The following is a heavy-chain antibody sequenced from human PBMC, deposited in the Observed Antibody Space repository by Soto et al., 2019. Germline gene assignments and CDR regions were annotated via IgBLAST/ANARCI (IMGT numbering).Heavy chain of an antibody. V-gene: IGHV4-39*01. CDR1: GGSISSSSYY. Sequence: SETLSLTCTVSGGSISSSSYYWGWIRQPPGKGLEWIGGIYYSGSTYYNPSLKSRVTISVDTSKNQFSLKLSSVTAADTAVYYCARLPYLVVYSSSWYGAFDIWGQGTMVTVSS. D-gene: IGHD6-13*01. CDR2: IYYSGST. CDR3: ARLPYLVVYSSSWYGAFDI. J-gene: IGHJ3*02.